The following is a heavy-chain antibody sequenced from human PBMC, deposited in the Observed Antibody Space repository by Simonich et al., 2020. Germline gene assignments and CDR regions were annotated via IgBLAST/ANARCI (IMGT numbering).Heavy chain of an antibody. CDR3: ARELKGVPVGWGSQIDI. CDR1: GYTFTGYY. V-gene: IGHV1-2*06. CDR2: INTNSGGT. J-gene: IGHJ3*02. Sequence: QVQLVQSGAEVKKPGASVKVSCKASGYTFTGYYMHWVRQAPGQGLECWGRINTNSGGTNQEQKLQGRVTITRETSIRTAYMELSRLRSDDTAVYYCARELKGVPVGWGSQIDIWGQGTMVTVSS. D-gene: IGHD6-19*01.